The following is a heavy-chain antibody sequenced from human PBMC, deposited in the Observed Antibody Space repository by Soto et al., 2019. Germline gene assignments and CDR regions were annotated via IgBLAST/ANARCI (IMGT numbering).Heavy chain of an antibody. V-gene: IGHV1-69*13. J-gene: IGHJ4*02. Sequence: ASVKVSCKASGGGNLRDYRTTWVRRAPGQGLEWMGGIIPKLGSANYAQNFQGRVTMTADESTNTVYMELRNLRSDDTAVYYCARGPTDYSDNSGNYFLDYWGQGTLVTVTS. D-gene: IGHD3-22*01. CDR2: IIPKLGSA. CDR3: ARGPTDYSDNSGNYFLDY. CDR1: GGGNLRDYR.